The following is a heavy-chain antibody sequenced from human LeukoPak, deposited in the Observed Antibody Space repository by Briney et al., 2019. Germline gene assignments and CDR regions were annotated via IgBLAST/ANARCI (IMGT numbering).Heavy chain of an antibody. J-gene: IGHJ4*02. Sequence: PSETLSLTCTVSGGSISSSSYYWGWIRQPPGKGLEWIGSIYYSGSTYYNPSLKSRVTISVDTSKNQFSLKLSSVTAADTAVYYCARHHYYGSGSYYTPGDSWGQGTLVTVSS. CDR1: GGSISSSSYY. CDR3: ARHHYYGSGSYYTPGDS. CDR2: IYYSGST. V-gene: IGHV4-39*07. D-gene: IGHD3-10*01.